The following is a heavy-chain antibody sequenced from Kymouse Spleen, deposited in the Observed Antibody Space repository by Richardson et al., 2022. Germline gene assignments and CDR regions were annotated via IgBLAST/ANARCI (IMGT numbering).Heavy chain of an antibody. CDR1: GGSISSSSYY. J-gene: IGHJ4*02. Sequence: QLQLQESGPGLVKPSETLSLTCTVSGGSISSSSYYWGWIRQPPGKGLEWIGSIYYSGSTYYNPSLKSRVTISVDTSKNQFSLKLSSVTAADTAVYYCASDYGSGSYYKNYWGQGTLVTVSS. V-gene: IGHV4-39*01. CDR2: IYYSGST. CDR3: ASDYGSGSYYKNY. D-gene: IGHD3-10*01.